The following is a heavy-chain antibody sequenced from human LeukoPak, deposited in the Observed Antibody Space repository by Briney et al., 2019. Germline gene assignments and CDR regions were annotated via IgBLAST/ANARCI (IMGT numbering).Heavy chain of an antibody. Sequence: GGSLRLSCLASGLMFHEHWMLWVRQVPGKGLAWVSRIDRDGLTREYADSVKGRFTITRDNARKMVHLEMYSLRGEDTAVYYCAASKWSGSVDYWGQGALVTVSS. V-gene: IGHV3-74*03. CDR1: GLMFHEHW. CDR3: AASKWSGSVDY. J-gene: IGHJ4*02. D-gene: IGHD3-3*01. CDR2: IDRDGLTR.